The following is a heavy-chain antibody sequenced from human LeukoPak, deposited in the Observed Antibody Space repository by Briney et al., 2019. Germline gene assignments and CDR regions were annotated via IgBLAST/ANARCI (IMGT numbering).Heavy chain of an antibody. Sequence: GGSLRLSWAASGFTLSSYWMSWVRQAPGKGLEWVANIKQDGSEKYYVDSVKGRFTISRDNAKNSLYLRMNSLRVEDTAVYYCAIAHNWKYGTFDYWGQGTLVTVSS. CDR1: GFTLSSYW. CDR2: IKQDGSEK. V-gene: IGHV3-7*01. CDR3: AIAHNWKYGTFDY. D-gene: IGHD1-7*01. J-gene: IGHJ4*02.